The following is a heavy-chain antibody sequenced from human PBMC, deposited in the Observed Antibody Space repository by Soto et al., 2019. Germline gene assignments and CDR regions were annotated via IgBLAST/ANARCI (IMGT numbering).Heavy chain of an antibody. V-gene: IGHV3-30-3*01. Sequence: QVQLVESGGGVVQPGRSLRLSCAASGFTFSYYAMHWVRQAPGKGLEWVAVISYEGSNKYYADSVKGRFTISRDNSKNTLFLQMNSLRAEDTAVFYCARPYADSSASSTRYFDLWGRGTLVTVSS. CDR1: GFTFSYYA. CDR2: ISYEGSNK. J-gene: IGHJ2*01. D-gene: IGHD3-22*01. CDR3: ARPYADSSASSTRYFDL.